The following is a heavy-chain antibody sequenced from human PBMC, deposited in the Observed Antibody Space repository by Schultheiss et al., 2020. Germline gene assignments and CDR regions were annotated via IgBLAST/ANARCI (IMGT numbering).Heavy chain of an antibody. CDR1: GYTFTSYA. CDR3: ARTNRDGYNGFDY. D-gene: IGHD5-24*01. V-gene: IGHV1-3*01. CDR2: INAGNGNT. J-gene: IGHJ4*02. Sequence: ASVKVSCKASGYTFTSYAMHWVRQAPGQRLEWMGWINAGNGNTKYLQKFQGRVTITRDTSASTAYMELSSLRSEDTAVYYCARTNRDGYNGFDYWGQGTLVTVSS.